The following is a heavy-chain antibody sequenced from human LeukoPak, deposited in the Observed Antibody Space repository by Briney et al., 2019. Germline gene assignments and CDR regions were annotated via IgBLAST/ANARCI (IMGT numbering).Heavy chain of an antibody. CDR1: GGSISSYS. J-gene: IGHJ5*02. Sequence: PSETPSLTCTVSGGSISSYSWTWIRQAPGKGLEWIGNISYTGNTNYNPSLKSRVTMSVDTSKNQFSLNLSAVTAADTALYYCARDSGNYGGDWFDPWGQGTLVTVSS. CDR3: ARDSGNYGGDWFDP. CDR2: ISYTGNT. V-gene: IGHV4-59*01. D-gene: IGHD1-26*01.